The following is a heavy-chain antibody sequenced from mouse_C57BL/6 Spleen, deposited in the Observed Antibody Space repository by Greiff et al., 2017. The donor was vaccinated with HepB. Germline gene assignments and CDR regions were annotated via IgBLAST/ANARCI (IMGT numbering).Heavy chain of an antibody. CDR1: GYTFTSYW. V-gene: IGHV1-61*01. J-gene: IGHJ4*01. CDR2: IYPSDSET. CDR3: ARKRGYYAMDY. Sequence: QVQLQQPGAELVRPGSSVKLSCKASGYTFTSYWMDWVKQRPGQGLEWIGNIYPSDSETHYNQKFKDKATLTVDKSSSTAYRQLSSLTSEDSAVYYCARKRGYYAMDYWGQGTSVTVSS.